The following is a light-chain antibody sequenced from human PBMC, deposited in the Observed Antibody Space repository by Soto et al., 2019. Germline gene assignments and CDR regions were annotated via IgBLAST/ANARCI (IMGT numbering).Light chain of an antibody. CDR2: DAS. V-gene: IGKV1-5*01. CDR3: LQYSSHSWT. J-gene: IGKJ1*01. Sequence: DMQITQSPSSLSPSVGDRVTITCRASRSISDWLAWYQQKPGKAPELLIFDASNLKSGVSSRFSGSGSGTEFTLTISRMQPDDVANYYCLQYSSHSWTFGQGTKVDIK. CDR1: RSISDW.